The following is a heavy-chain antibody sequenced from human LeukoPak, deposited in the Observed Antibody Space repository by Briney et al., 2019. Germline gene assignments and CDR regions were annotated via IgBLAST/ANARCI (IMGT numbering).Heavy chain of an antibody. CDR2: ISGSGGDT. J-gene: IGHJ4*02. D-gene: IGHD5-12*01. Sequence: GGSLRLSCAASGFIFSSYVVSWVRQAPGTGLEWVSAISGSGGDTYYADSVKGRFTISRDNSKNTLYLQMNSLRAEDTAVYYCAKSRLGYDYWGQGTLVTVSS. V-gene: IGHV3-23*01. CDR1: GFIFSSYV. CDR3: AKSRLGYDY.